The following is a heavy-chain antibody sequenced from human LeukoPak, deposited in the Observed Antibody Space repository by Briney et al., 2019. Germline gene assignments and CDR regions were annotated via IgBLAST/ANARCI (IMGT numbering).Heavy chain of an antibody. CDR2: IATTSAYI. CDR1: GFSFSDYA. D-gene: IGHD2-2*01. J-gene: IGHJ6*02. CDR3: ARILRYQLVDSYALDV. Sequence: LGGSLRLSCAASGFSFSDYAMDWVRQAPGKGLEWVSAIATTSAYIYTADSVKGRFTNSRDNSKSSVSLQMNSLRDDDTAVYYCARILRYQLVDSYALDVWGQGATVTVSS. V-gene: IGHV3-21*01.